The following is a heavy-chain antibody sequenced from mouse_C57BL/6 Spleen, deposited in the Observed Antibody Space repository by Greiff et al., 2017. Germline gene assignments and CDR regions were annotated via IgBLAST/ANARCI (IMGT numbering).Heavy chain of an antibody. J-gene: IGHJ1*03. CDR1: GFTFSDYG. CDR2: ISSGSSTI. Sequence: EVQRVESGGGLVKPGGSLKLSCAASGFTFSDYGMHWVRQAPEKGLEWVAYISSGSSTIYYADTVKGRFTISRDNAKNTLFLQMTSLRSEDTAMYYCARQDVYYYGSSPRLYFDVWGTGTTVTVSS. V-gene: IGHV5-17*01. D-gene: IGHD1-1*01. CDR3: ARQDVYYYGSSPRLYFDV.